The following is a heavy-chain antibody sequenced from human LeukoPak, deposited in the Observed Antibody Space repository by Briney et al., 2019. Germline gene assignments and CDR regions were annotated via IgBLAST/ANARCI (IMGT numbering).Heavy chain of an antibody. D-gene: IGHD3/OR15-3a*01. CDR2: INPNSGGT. CDR1: GYTFTGYY. CDR3: ARALGLVKNWFDP. V-gene: IGHV1-2*02. J-gene: IGHJ5*02. Sequence: ASVKVSCKASGYTFTGYYMHWVRQAPGQGLEWMGCINPNSGGTNYAQKFQGRVTMTRDTSISTAYMELSRLRSDDTAVYYCARALGLVKNWFDPWGQGTLVTVSS.